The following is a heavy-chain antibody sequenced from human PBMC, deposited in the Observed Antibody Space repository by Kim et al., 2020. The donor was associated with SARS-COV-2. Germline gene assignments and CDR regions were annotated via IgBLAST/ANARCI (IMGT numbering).Heavy chain of an antibody. CDR3: ARDPPYYGSGSTSDY. V-gene: IGHV3-33*05. CDR1: GFTFSSYG. Sequence: GGSLRLSCAASGFTFSSYGMHWVRQAPGKGLEWVAVISYDGSNKYYADSVKGRFTISRDNSKNTLYLQMNSLRAEDTAVYYCARDPPYYGSGSTSDYWGQGTLVTVSS. J-gene: IGHJ4*02. CDR2: ISYDGSNK. D-gene: IGHD3-10*01.